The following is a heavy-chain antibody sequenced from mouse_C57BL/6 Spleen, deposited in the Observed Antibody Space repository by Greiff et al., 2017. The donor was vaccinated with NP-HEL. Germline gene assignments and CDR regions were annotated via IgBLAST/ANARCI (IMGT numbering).Heavy chain of an antibody. CDR2: INPNNGGT. V-gene: IGHV1-22*01. CDR1: GYTFTDYN. Sequence: EVQLQESGPELVKPGASVKMSCKASGYTFTDYNMHWVKQSHGKSLEWIGYINPNNGGTSYNQKFKGKATLTVNKSSSTAYMELRSLTSEDSAVYYCARRLLGSNYLPYYAMDYWGQGTSVTVSS. CDR3: ARRLLGSNYLPYYAMDY. D-gene: IGHD2-5*01. J-gene: IGHJ4*01.